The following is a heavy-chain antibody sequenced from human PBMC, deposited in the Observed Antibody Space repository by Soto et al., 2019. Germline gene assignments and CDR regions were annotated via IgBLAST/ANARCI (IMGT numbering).Heavy chain of an antibody. CDR3: ARLYYDSSGGHFDY. J-gene: IGHJ4*02. V-gene: IGHV3-48*04. D-gene: IGHD3-22*01. Sequence: GGSLRLSCAASGFTFSSYSMNWVRQAPGKGLEWVSYISSSSTTIYYADSVKGRFTISRDNAKNTLYLQMNSLRAEDTAVYFCARLYYDSSGGHFDYWGQGALVTVSS. CDR2: ISSSSTTI. CDR1: GFTFSSYS.